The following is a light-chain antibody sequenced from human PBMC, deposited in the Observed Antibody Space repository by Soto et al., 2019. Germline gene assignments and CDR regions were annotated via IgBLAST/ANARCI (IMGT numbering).Light chain of an antibody. V-gene: IGLV9-49*01. CDR3: GADHGSGSNLV. J-gene: IGLJ1*01. CDR1: SGYSNYK. CDR2: VGTGGIVG. Sequence: QAVVTQPPSASASLGASVTLTCTLSSGYSNYKVDWYQQRPGKGPRFVMRVGTGGIVGSKGDGIPDRFSVLGSGLNRYLTIKNIQEEDESDYHCGADHGSGSNLVLGTGTKLTVL.